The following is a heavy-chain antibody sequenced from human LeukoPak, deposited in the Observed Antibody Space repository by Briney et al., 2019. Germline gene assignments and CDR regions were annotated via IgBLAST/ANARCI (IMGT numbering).Heavy chain of an antibody. D-gene: IGHD5-24*01. Sequence: NPSETLSLTCTVSGYSISSGYYWGWIRQPPGKGLEWIGEIYHSGSTNYNPSLKSRVTISVDKSKNQFSLKLSSVTAADTAVYYCARATIGSFDYWGQGTLVTVSS. V-gene: IGHV4-38-2*02. CDR3: ARATIGSFDY. CDR1: GYSISSGYY. J-gene: IGHJ4*02. CDR2: IYHSGST.